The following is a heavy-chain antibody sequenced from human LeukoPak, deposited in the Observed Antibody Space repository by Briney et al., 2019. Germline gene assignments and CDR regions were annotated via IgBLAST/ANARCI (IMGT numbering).Heavy chain of an antibody. J-gene: IGHJ6*03. CDR3: AKDKSSGGNCYSTCYYYMDV. CDR2: ISYDGSNK. V-gene: IGHV3-30*18. CDR1: GFTFSSYG. D-gene: IGHD2-15*01. Sequence: PGGSLRLSCAASGFTFSSYGMHWVRQAPGKGLEWVAVISYDGSNKYYADSVKGRFTISRDNSKNTLYLQMNSLRAEDTAVYYCAKDKSSGGNCYSTCYYYMDVWGQGATVTVSS.